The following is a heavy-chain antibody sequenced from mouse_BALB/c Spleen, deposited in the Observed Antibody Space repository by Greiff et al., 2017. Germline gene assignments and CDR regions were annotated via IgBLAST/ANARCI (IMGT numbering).Heavy chain of an antibody. J-gene: IGHJ4*01. V-gene: IGHV14-3*02. Sequence: EVKLMESGAELVKPGASVKLSCTASGFNIKDTYMHWVKQRPEQGLEWIGRIDPANGNTKYDPKFQGKATITADTSSNTAYLQLSSLTSEDTAVYYCARREYAMDYWGQGTSVTVSS. CDR1: GFNIKDTY. CDR3: ARREYAMDY. CDR2: IDPANGNT.